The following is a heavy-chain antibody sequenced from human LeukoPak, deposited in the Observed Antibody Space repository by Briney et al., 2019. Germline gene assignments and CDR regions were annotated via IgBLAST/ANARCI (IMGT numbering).Heavy chain of an antibody. CDR2: IYPGDYDT. J-gene: IGHJ5*02. CDR3: ARAPTSISHPKWFDA. D-gene: IGHD2-2*01. V-gene: IGHV5-51*01. Sequence: GESLKISCKGSGYSFNSYWIGWVRQMPGKGLEWMGIIYPGDYDTGYSPSFQGQVTISVDKSISTAYLQWSSLKASDTAMYYCARAPTSISHPKWFDAWGQGTQITVSS. CDR1: GYSFNSYW.